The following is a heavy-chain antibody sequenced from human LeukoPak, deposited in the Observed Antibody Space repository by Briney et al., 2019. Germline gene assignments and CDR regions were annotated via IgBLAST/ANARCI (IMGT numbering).Heavy chain of an antibody. J-gene: IGHJ4*02. CDR1: GYTFTGYY. Sequence: VASVKVSCKASGYTFTGYYMHWVRQAPGQGLEWMGWINPNSGGTNYAQKFQGRVTMTRDTSISTGYMEVSRLRSDDTAVYYCARAPANYDYVWGSYREYYFDYWGQGTLVTVSS. CDR2: INPNSGGT. CDR3: ARAPANYDYVWGSYREYYFDY. V-gene: IGHV1-2*02. D-gene: IGHD3-16*02.